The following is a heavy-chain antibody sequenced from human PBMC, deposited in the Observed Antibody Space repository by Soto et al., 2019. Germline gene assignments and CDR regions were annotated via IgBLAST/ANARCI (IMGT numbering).Heavy chain of an antibody. Sequence: QVQLVESGGGVVQPGTSLRLSCAASGFTFSSYAFHWVRQAPGKGLEWVAVTSYDGSNRFYGNSVKGRFSISRDNSKHMLYLQMDGLRSEDTALYYCVRESAVEGFPFGYRYGMDVWGQGTTVTVSS. J-gene: IGHJ6*02. CDR3: VRESAVEGFPFGYRYGMDV. V-gene: IGHV3-30*04. D-gene: IGHD5-12*01. CDR1: GFTFSSYA. CDR2: TSYDGSNR.